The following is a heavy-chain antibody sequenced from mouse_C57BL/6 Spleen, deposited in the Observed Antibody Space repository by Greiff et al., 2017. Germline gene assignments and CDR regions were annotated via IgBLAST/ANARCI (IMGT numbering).Heavy chain of an antibody. J-gene: IGHJ4*01. V-gene: IGHV2-2*01. CDR1: GFSLTSYG. Sequence: VQLQQSGPGLVQPSQSLSITCTVSGFSLTSYGVHWVRQSPGKGLEWLGVIWSGGSTDYTAAFISRLSISKDNSKSQVFFKMNSLQADDTAIYYCARNEDITTRAMDYWGQGTSVTVSS. CDR3: ARNEDITTRAMDY. D-gene: IGHD1-1*01. CDR2: IWSGGST.